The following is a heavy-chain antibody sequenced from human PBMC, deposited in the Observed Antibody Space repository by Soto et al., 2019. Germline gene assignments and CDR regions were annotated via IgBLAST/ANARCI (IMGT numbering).Heavy chain of an antibody. V-gene: IGHV3-30*03. D-gene: IGHD2-21*02. CDR2: ISYDGSNE. Sequence: QVQLVESGGGVVQPGRSLRLSCAASGFTFGSYGTHWVRQAPGKGLEWVAVISYDGSNEDYADSVKGRFTISRDNSKNTLNLQMNSLRAEDTAVYYCASQVVAYGGNSQAFGFGGQGTLVTVSS. J-gene: IGHJ4*02. CDR3: ASQVVAYGGNSQAFGF. CDR1: GFTFGSYG.